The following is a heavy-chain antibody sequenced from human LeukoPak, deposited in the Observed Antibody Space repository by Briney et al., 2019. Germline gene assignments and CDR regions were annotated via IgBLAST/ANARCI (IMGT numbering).Heavy chain of an antibody. V-gene: IGHV3-66*02. Sequence: GGSLRLSCAASGFTVSSNYMSWVRQAPGKGLEWVSVIYSGGSTYYADSVKGRFTISRDNSKNTLYLQMYSLRAEDTAVYYCARRTVELAYYYYMDVWGKGTTVTVSS. D-gene: IGHD2-8*02. J-gene: IGHJ6*03. CDR2: IYSGGST. CDR3: ARRTVELAYYYYMDV. CDR1: GFTVSSNY.